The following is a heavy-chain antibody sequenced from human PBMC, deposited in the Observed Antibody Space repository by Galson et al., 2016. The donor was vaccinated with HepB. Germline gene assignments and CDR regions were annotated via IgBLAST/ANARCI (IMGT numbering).Heavy chain of an antibody. V-gene: IGHV3-23*01. D-gene: IGHD3-16*01. CDR3: VKALRRAPPYYLDF. J-gene: IGHJ4*02. CDR1: GFTFNKYG. Sequence: SLRLSCAASGFTFNKYGMHWVRQAPGEGLEWVSDISGTGVYTDYADSVKGRFTISRDSSRNTLFLHLESLRVEDTAVYYCVKALRRAPPYYLDFWGQGTLVVVSS. CDR2: ISGTGVYT.